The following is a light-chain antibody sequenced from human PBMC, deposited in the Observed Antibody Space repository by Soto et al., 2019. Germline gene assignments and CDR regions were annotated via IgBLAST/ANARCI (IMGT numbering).Light chain of an antibody. CDR1: QDISHY. J-gene: IGKJ5*01. CDR2: DAS. Sequence: IQMTQSPSSLSACVGGTVTITFQASQDISHYLNWYQQKPGKALKLLIYDASNLHPGVPSRFRGSGSGTEFSFNITSLQPEDVATYYCQQYDDLPITFGQGTRLEIK. CDR3: QQYDDLPIT. V-gene: IGKV1-33*01.